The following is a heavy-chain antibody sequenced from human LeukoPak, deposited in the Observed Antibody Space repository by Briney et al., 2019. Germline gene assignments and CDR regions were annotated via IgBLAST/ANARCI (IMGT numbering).Heavy chain of an antibody. V-gene: IGHV1-2*02. Sequence: ASVSVSCKASGYTFTDYSMHWVRQAAGQGLEWMGWISPNSGATNYAQNFQGRVTMTRDTSISTAYMELSRLGPDDTAVYYCATSRVRLYYFDLWGQGTLVTVSS. D-gene: IGHD5/OR15-5a*01. CDR1: GYTFTDYS. CDR3: ATSRVRLYYFDL. CDR2: ISPNSGAT. J-gene: IGHJ4*02.